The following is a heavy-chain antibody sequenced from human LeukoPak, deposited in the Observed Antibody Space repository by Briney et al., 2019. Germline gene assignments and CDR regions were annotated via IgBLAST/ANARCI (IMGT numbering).Heavy chain of an antibody. CDR2: IYYSGNS. J-gene: IGHJ2*01. CDR3: ARDFRALRYFDL. Sequence: PSETLSLTCTVSGDSIRSGSYYWSWIRQPPGKGLEWIGYIYYSGNSFYNPSLKSRVTISVDTSKNQFSMNLSSVTAADTAVYYCARDFRALRYFDLWGRGTLVTVSS. CDR1: GDSIRSGSYY. V-gene: IGHV4-30-4*01.